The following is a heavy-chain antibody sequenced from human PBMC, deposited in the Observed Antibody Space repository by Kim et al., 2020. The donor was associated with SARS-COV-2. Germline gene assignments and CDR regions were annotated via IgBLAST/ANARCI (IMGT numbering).Heavy chain of an antibody. CDR3: ARDVDTASYDY. J-gene: IGHJ4*02. D-gene: IGHD5-18*01. CDR2: I. Sequence: IYYAGTVKGRFTIARDNAKNSLYLQMNSLRAEDTAVYCCARDVDTASYDYGGQGTLVTVSS. V-gene: IGHV3-48*04.